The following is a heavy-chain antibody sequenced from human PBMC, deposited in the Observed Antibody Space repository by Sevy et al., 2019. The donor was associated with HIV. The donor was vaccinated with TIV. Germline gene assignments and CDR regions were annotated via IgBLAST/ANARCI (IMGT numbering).Heavy chain of an antibody. CDR1: GFTFSSYE. J-gene: IGHJ4*02. D-gene: IGHD3-22*01. CDR2: IVNSGSTV. Sequence: GGSLRLSCTAAGFTFSSYEMNWVRQAPGKGLEWVSSIVNSGSTVYYADSVKGRFTISRDNAKNSLFLQMNSLRAEDTALYYCARGPHYYYDSSAFFEYWGQGTLVTVSS. CDR3: ARGPHYYYDSSAFFEY. V-gene: IGHV3-48*03.